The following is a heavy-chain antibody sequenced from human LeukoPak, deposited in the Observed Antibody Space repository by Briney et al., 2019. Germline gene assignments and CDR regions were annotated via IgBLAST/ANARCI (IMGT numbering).Heavy chain of an antibody. D-gene: IGHD3-22*01. CDR1: GDSISSGGYS. J-gene: IGHJ5*02. V-gene: IGHV4-30-4*07. Sequence: SETLSLTCAVSGDSISSGGYSWSWIRQTPGKGLEWIAYIHDSGSTYNNPSLKSRLSISIDTSKNQFSLKLNSVTPEDTAVYYCARDLGQYYDTSDNWFDPWGQGTLVTVSS. CDR3: ARDLGQYYDTSDNWFDP. CDR2: IHDSGST.